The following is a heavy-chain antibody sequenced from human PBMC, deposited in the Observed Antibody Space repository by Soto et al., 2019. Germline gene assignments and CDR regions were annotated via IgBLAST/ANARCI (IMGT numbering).Heavy chain of an antibody. D-gene: IGHD7-27*01. V-gene: IGHV3-23*01. Sequence: EVQLLESGGGLVQPGGSLRLPCAASGFTFSSYAMSWVRPAPGKGLEWVSAISGSGGSTYYADSVKGRFTISRDNSKNTLYLQMNSLRAEDTAVYYCAKGVEGLPGGFDYWGQGTLVTVSS. CDR2: ISGSGGST. CDR1: GFTFSSYA. CDR3: AKGVEGLPGGFDY. J-gene: IGHJ4*02.